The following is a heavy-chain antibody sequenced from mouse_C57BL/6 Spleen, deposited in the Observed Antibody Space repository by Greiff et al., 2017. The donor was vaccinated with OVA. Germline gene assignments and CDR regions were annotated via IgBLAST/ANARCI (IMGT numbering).Heavy chain of an antibody. CDR1: GFTFSDYG. CDR2: ISSGSSTI. CDR3: ARTSYDSWYFDV. J-gene: IGHJ1*03. Sequence: EVKLQESGGGLVKPGGSLKLSCAASGFTFSDYGMHWVRQAPEKGLEWVAYISSGSSTIYYADTVKGRFTISRDNAKDTLFLQMTSLRSEDTAMYYCARTSYDSWYFDVWGTGTTVTVSS. D-gene: IGHD2-4*01. V-gene: IGHV5-17*01.